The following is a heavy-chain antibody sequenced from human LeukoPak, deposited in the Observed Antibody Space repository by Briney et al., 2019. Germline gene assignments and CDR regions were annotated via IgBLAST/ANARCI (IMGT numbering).Heavy chain of an antibody. J-gene: IGHJ1*01. D-gene: IGHD3-22*01. CDR3: AIHSSSGYYKREYFQH. CDR1: GFTFSSYA. Sequence: GGSLRLSCAASGFTFSSYAMSWVRQAPGKGLEWVSAISGSGGSTYYADSVKGRFTISRDNSKNTLYLQMNSLRAEDTAVYYCAIHSSSGYYKREYFQHWGQGTLVTVSS. CDR2: ISGSGGST. V-gene: IGHV3-23*01.